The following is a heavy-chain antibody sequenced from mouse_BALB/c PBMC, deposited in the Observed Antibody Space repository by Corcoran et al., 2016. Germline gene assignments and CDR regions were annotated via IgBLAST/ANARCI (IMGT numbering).Heavy chain of an antibody. CDR2: INPGSSTI. Sequence: EVKLLESGGGLVQPGGSLILSCAASGFDFSRYWMSWARQAPGKGQEWIGEINPGSSTINYTPSLKDKFIISRDNAKNTLYLQMSKVRSEDTALYYCARLGVWGFIDYWGQGTSVTVSS. D-gene: IGHD1-1*02. J-gene: IGHJ4*01. CDR1: GFDFSRYW. CDR3: ARLGVWGFIDY. V-gene: IGHV4-2*02.